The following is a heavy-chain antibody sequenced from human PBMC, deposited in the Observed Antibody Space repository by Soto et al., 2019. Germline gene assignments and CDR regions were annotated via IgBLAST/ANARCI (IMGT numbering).Heavy chain of an antibody. D-gene: IGHD4-17*01. CDR3: ARGATVIPYYDYYYGMAV. J-gene: IGHJ6*02. V-gene: IGHV3-53*02. CDR2: IYSGGST. CDR1: GFTVSSNY. Sequence: EVQLVETGGGLIQPGGSLRLSCAASGFTVSSNYMSWVRQAPGKGLEWVSVIYSGGSTYYADSVKGRFTISRDNSKHTLYLQMNSLRAEDTAVYYCARGATVIPYYDYYYGMAVWGQGTTVTVSS.